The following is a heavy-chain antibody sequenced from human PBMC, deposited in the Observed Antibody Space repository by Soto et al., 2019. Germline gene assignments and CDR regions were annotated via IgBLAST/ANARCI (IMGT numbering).Heavy chain of an antibody. J-gene: IGHJ5*02. Sequence: SETLSLTCAVSGYSISSSNWWGWIRQPPGKGLEWIGYIYYSGTTYYNPSLKSRVTMSVDTSKNQFSLKLSSVTAADTAVYYCARSPRAPYYYDSSGYYRYNWFDPWGQGTLVTVSS. CDR1: GYSISSSNW. V-gene: IGHV4-28*01. CDR2: IYYSGTT. D-gene: IGHD3-22*01. CDR3: ARSPRAPYYYDSSGYYRYNWFDP.